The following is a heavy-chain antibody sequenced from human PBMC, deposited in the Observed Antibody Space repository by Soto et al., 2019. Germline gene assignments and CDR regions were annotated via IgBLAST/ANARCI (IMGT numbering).Heavy chain of an antibody. Sequence: EVQLLESGGGLGQPGGSLRLSCAASGFTFSSYAMSWVRQAPGKGLEWVSAISGSGGSTYYADSVKGRFTISRDNSKNTLYLQMNNLRAEDTAVYYCARIVIVGATTPYFDYWGQGTLVTVSS. D-gene: IGHD1-26*01. J-gene: IGHJ4*02. CDR1: GFTFSSYA. V-gene: IGHV3-23*01. CDR3: ARIVIVGATTPYFDY. CDR2: ISGSGGST.